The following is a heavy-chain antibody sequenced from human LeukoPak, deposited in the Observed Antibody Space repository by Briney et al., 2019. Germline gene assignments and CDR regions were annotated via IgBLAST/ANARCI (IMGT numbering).Heavy chain of an antibody. J-gene: IGHJ3*02. CDR3: ARDSGNYGDYRRAFDI. V-gene: IGHV1-69*05. D-gene: IGHD4-17*01. CDR1: GGTFSSYA. CDR2: IIPIFGTA. Sequence: SVKVSCKASGGTFSSYAISWVRQAPGQGLEWMGRIIPIFGTANYAQKFQGRVTITTDESTSTAYMELSSLRSEDTAVYYCARDSGNYGDYRRAFDIWGQGTMVTVSS.